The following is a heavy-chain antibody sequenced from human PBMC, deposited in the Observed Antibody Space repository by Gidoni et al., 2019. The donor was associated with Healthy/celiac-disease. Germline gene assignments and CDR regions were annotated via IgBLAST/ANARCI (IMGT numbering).Heavy chain of an antibody. V-gene: IGHV3-23*01. Sequence: EVQLLESGGGLVQPGGSLRLSCAASGFTFSSYAMSWVRQAPGKGLAWVSAISGSGGSTYYADSVKGRFTISRDNSKNTLYLQMNSLRAEDTAVYYCAKDPLYYYDSSGEFDYWGQGTLVTVSS. CDR1: GFTFSSYA. CDR2: ISGSGGST. J-gene: IGHJ4*02. CDR3: AKDPLYYYDSSGEFDY. D-gene: IGHD3-22*01.